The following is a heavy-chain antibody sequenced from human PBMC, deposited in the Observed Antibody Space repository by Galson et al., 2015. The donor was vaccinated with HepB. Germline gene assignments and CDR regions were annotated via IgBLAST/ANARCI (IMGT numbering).Heavy chain of an antibody. CDR3: AKQLERGTWHYYNAMDV. V-gene: IGHV3-23*01. Sequence: SLRLSCAASGFTFSNYAMSWVRQAPGKGLEWVSTISASGGSTYYADSVKGRFTISRDNFKLTVSLQMNSLRTEDTAVYYCAKQLERGTWHYYNAMDVWGQGTTVTVSS. CDR2: ISASGGST. D-gene: IGHD6-13*01. J-gene: IGHJ6*02. CDR1: GFTFSNYA.